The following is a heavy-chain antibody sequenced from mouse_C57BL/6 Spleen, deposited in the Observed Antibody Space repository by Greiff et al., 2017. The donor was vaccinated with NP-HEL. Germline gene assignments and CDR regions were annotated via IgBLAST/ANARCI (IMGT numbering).Heavy chain of an antibody. J-gene: IGHJ3*01. CDR1: GYSFTGYF. CDR3: ARLDDDDTWFAY. V-gene: IGHV1-20*01. D-gene: IGHD2-4*01. Sequence: VQLQQSGPELVKPGDSVKISCKASGYSFTGYFMNWVMQSHGKSLEWIGRINPYNGDTFYNQKFKGKATLTVDKSSSTAHMELRSLTSEDSAVYYCARLDDDDTWFAYWGQGTLVTVSA. CDR2: INPYNGDT.